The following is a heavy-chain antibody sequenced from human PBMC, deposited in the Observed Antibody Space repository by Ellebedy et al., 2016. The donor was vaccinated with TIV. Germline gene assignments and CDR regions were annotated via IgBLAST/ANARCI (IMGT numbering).Heavy chain of an antibody. CDR3: ARDPAPPGQNWFDL. V-gene: IGHV3-30*03. D-gene: IGHD2-8*02. Sequence: PGGSLRLSCAASGFTFSNYAMSWVRQAPGKGLEWVAVISYDGSNKYYADSVKGRFTISRDNSKNTLYLQMNSLRAEDTAVYYCARDPAPPGQNWFDLWGPGTLVTVSS. CDR1: GFTFSNYA. J-gene: IGHJ5*02. CDR2: ISYDGSNK.